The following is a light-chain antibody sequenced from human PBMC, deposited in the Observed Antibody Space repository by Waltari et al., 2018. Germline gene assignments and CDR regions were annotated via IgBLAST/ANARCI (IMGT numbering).Light chain of an antibody. Sequence: QSALTQPRSVSGSPGQSVAISCTGTSSDVGGYNYVSWYQQHPGKAPKLMISDVTERPSGVPGRFSGSKSGNTASLTGSGLQAEDEADYYCCSFAAGDAYVFGTGTKVSVL. J-gene: IGLJ1*01. V-gene: IGLV2-11*01. CDR1: SSDVGGYNY. CDR3: CSFAAGDAYV. CDR2: DVT.